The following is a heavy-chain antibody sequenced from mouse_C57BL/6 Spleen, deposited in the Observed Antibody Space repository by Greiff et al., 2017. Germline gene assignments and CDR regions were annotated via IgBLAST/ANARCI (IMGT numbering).Heavy chain of an antibody. CDR2: IDPETGGT. CDR1: GYTFTDYE. D-gene: IGHD2-4*01. V-gene: IGHV1-15*01. J-gene: IGHJ2*01. Sequence: VKLVESGAELVRPGASVTLSCTASGYTFTDYEMHWVKQTPVHGLEWIGAIDPETGGTAYNQKFKGKAILTADKSSSTAYMELRSLTSEDSAVYYCTRGGYYDYDGGYFDYGGKGTTLTVSS. CDR3: TRGGYYDYDGGYFDY.